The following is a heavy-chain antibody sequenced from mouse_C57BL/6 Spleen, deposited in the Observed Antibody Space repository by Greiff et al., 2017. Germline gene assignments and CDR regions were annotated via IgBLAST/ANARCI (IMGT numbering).Heavy chain of an antibody. CDR2: IDPSDSYT. J-gene: IGHJ3*01. D-gene: IGHD1-1*01. Sequence: QVQLQQSGAELVRPGTSVKLSCKASGYTFTSYWMHWVKQRPGQGLEWIGVIDPSDSYTNYNQKFKGKATLTVDTSSSTAYMQLSSLTSEDSAVYYCASGDYGSSPFAYWGQGTLVTVSA. V-gene: IGHV1-59*01. CDR1: GYTFTSYW. CDR3: ASGDYGSSPFAY.